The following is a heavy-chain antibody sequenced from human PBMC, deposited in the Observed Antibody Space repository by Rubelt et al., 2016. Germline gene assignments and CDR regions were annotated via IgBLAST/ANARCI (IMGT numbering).Heavy chain of an antibody. D-gene: IGHD5-24*01. J-gene: IGHJ4*02. CDR1: GGSISSSSYY. V-gene: IGHV4-39*01. Sequence: QLQLQESGPGLVKPSETLSLTCTVSGGSISSSSYYWGWIRQPPGKGLEWIGSIYYSGSTYYNPSLKSRVTISVDTAKNQVSLKLSSVTAADTAVYYCASQIDGYGYYWGQGTLVTVSS. CDR3: ASQIDGYGYY. CDR2: IYYSGST.